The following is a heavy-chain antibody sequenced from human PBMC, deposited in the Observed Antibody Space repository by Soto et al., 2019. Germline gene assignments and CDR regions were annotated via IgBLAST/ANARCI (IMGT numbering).Heavy chain of an antibody. Sequence: PSETLSLTCTVSGGSISSSSYYWGWIRQPPGKGLEWIGSIYYSGSTYYNPSLKSRVTISVDTSKNQFSLKLSSVTAADTAVYYCARHWDVPYYFDYWGQGTLVTVSS. CDR1: GGSISSSSYY. CDR3: ARHWDVPYYFDY. J-gene: IGHJ4*02. D-gene: IGHD1-26*01. CDR2: IYYSGST. V-gene: IGHV4-39*01.